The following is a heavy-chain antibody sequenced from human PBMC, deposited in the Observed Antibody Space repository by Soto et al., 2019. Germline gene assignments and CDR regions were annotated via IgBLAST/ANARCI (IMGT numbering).Heavy chain of an antibody. CDR2: IIPIFGTA. Sequence: QVQLVQSGAEVKKPGSSVKVSCKASGGTFSSYAISWVRQAPGQGLEWMGGIIPIFGTANYAKKFQGRVTITADEATSTAYMELSSLRSEDTAVYYCARDVLVPAAMYDYDGMDVWGQGTTVTVSS. CDR3: ARDVLVPAAMYDYDGMDV. D-gene: IGHD2-2*01. V-gene: IGHV1-69*12. J-gene: IGHJ6*02. CDR1: GGTFSSYA.